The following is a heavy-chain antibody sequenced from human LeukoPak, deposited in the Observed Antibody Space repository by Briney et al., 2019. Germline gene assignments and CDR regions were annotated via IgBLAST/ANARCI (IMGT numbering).Heavy chain of an antibody. V-gene: IGHV1-46*01. CDR3: ARKAAAPTDY. J-gene: IGHJ4*02. CDR1: GYTLTTYY. D-gene: IGHD6-13*01. CDR2: IDPSGGGT. Sequence: ASVKVSCKASGYTLTTYYMQWVRQAPGQGLEWMGIIDPSGGGTSSAQKFQGRLTMTRDTSTSTAYMELRSLRSDDTAVYYCARKAAAPTDYWGQGTLVTVSS.